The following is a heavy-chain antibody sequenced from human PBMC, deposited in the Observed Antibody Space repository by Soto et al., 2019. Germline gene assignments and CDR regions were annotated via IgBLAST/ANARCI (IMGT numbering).Heavy chain of an antibody. V-gene: IGHV1-69*13. D-gene: IGHD3-22*01. CDR1: GGTFSSYA. CDR3: ARGYYDSSGYGYYYYGMDV. J-gene: IGHJ6*02. Sequence: ASVKGSCKASGGTFSSYAISWVRQAPGQGLEWMGGIIPIFGTANYAQKFQGRVTITADESTSTAYMELSSLRSEDTAVYYCARGYYDSSGYGYYYYGMDVWGQGTTVTVS. CDR2: IIPIFGTA.